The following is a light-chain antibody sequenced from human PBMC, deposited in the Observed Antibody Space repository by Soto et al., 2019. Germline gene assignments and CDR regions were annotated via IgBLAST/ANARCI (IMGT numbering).Light chain of an antibody. CDR3: ASWGDSVEVV. V-gene: IGLV1-47*01. J-gene: IGLJ2*01. Sequence: QSVLTQPTSASGTPGQRITISCSGSSSKVGGGYIFWYQQFPGTTPKLLIYRNDQRPSVVPDRLCCYNSGASASLAISGLRYEDAADYYCASWGDSVEVVFGGGTKLTVL. CDR1: SSKVGGGY. CDR2: RND.